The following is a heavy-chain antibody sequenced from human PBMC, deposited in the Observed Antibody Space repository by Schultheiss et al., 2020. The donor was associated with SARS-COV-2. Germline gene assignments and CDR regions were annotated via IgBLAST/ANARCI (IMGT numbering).Heavy chain of an antibody. CDR3: AKVQVVAATPYDY. D-gene: IGHD2-15*01. CDR2: ISSSSTYT. Sequence: GGSLRLSCAASGFTFSSYAMAWIRQAPGKGLEWVSYISSSSTYTNYADSVKGRFTISRDNAKNSLYLQIKSLRAEDTAVYYCAKVQVVAATPYDYWGQGTLVTVSS. V-gene: IGHV3-11*05. CDR1: GFTFSSYA. J-gene: IGHJ4*02.